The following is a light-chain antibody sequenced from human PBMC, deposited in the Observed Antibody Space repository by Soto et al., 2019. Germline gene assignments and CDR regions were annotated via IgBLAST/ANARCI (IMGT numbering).Light chain of an antibody. V-gene: IGLV2-14*01. CDR2: EVT. J-gene: IGLJ1*01. CDR1: SRXVVAYNF. CDR3: TSYTTFNTPYV. Sequence: HSALTQPASVPGSPVQSITISCSGTSRXVVAYNFVSWYQGYPGRAHKLIISEVTVRPSGVSHRFSGSKSDNSASRTISRLQAEDAAHYYCTSYTTFNTPYVLGSGTKVPVL.